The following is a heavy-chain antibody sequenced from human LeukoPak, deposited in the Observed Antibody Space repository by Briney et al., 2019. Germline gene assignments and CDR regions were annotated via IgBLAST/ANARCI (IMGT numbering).Heavy chain of an antibody. Sequence: GGSLRLSCAASGFTFSSYSMNWVRQAPGKGLEWVSSISSSSSCIYYADSVKGRFTISRDNARNSLYLQMNSLRAGDTAVYYCTRGMGGWYPDYWGQGTLVTVSS. J-gene: IGHJ4*02. V-gene: IGHV3-21*01. CDR1: GFTFSSYS. D-gene: IGHD6-19*01. CDR2: ISSSSSCI. CDR3: TRGMGGWYPDY.